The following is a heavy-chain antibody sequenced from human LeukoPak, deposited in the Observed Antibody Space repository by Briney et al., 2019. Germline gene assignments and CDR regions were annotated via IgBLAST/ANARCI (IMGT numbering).Heavy chain of an antibody. Sequence: ASVKVSCKASGYTFTSYDINWVRQATGQGLEWMGWMNPNSGNTGYAQKFQGRVTITRNTSISTAYMELSSLRSEDTAVYYCARDKRVAVAGTYIYYYYMDVWGNGTTVTISS. D-gene: IGHD6-19*01. CDR1: GYTFTSYD. CDR3: ARDKRVAVAGTYIYYYYMDV. J-gene: IGHJ6*03. CDR2: MNPNSGNT. V-gene: IGHV1-8*03.